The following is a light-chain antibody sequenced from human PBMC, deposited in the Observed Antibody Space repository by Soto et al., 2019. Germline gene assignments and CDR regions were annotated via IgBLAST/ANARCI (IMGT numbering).Light chain of an antibody. CDR3: QQYNSYLWT. J-gene: IGKJ1*01. CDR1: QSINSW. V-gene: IGKV1-5*01. CDR2: DAS. Sequence: DLQLTQSPSTLSASVGARVTITCRASQSINSWLAWYQQKPGKAPNLLIYDASSLESGVPSRFSGSGSGTEFTLTISSLQPDDFATYYCQQYNSYLWTCGQGTKGDIK.